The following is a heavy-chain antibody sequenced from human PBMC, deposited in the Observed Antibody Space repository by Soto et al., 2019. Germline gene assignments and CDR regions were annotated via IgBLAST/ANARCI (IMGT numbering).Heavy chain of an antibody. V-gene: IGHV1-2*02. J-gene: IGHJ3*02. D-gene: IGHD3-3*01. Sequence: QLHLVQSGAVVKKPGASVTVSCSAYGYPVTAYYMHWVRQAPVRGLEWMGGINPATGAAKYTQTFHGRVTMTRDASPSTVFVDLGGLTPEDPAVFYCARGGGVGVAGSAAFEMWGQGTLVTVSS. CDR3: ARGGGVGVAGSAAFEM. CDR1: GYPVTAYY. CDR2: INPATGAA.